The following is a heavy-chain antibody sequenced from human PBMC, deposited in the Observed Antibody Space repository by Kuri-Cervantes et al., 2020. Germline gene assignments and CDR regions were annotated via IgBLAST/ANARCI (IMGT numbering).Heavy chain of an antibody. CDR2: IYYSGST. CDR1: GGTISSSSYY. D-gene: IGHD4-23*01. Sequence: SETLSLTCTVSGGTISSSSYYWGWIRQPPGKGLEWIGSIYYSGSTYYNPSLKSRVTISVDTSKNQFSLKLSSVTAADTAVYYCASGTTVVAGFDYWSQGTLVTVFS. V-gene: IGHV4-39*01. CDR3: ASGTTVVAGFDY. J-gene: IGHJ4*02.